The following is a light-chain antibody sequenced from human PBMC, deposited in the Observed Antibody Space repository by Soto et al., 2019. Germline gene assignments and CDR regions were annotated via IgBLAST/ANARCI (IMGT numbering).Light chain of an antibody. CDR1: SSNIGSNY. J-gene: IGLJ2*01. CDR2: DNS. Sequence: QSVLTQPPSASGTPGQRVTISCSGSSSNIGSNYVSWYQHLPGTAPKLLIYDNSMRPSGIPDRFSGSKSGTSATLGIAGLQTGDEADYYCGTWDTSLSAVLFGGGTKLTVL. V-gene: IGLV1-51*01. CDR3: GTWDTSLSAVL.